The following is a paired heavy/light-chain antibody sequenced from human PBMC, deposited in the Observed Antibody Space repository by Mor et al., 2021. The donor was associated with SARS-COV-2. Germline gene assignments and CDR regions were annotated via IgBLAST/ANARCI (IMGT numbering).Heavy chain of an antibody. CDR1: GFTFNTYA. Sequence: EVQLLESGGGLVQPGESLRLSCAASGFTFNTYAMSWVRQAPGKGLEWVSFIRGTGGDTYYADSVKGRFSISRDNSKNTLYLQMNSLRVEDTGVYYCAKEGPGVQGIGWYFDLWGRGTLVTVSS. D-gene: IGHD3-10*01. V-gene: IGHV3-23*01. CDR2: IRGTGGDT. CDR3: AKEGPGVQGIGWYFDL. J-gene: IGHJ2*01.
Light chain of an antibody. CDR1: QNINNW. CDR2: KAS. Sequence: DIQMTQSPSTLSASVGDRVTITCRASQNINNWLAWYQQKPGKAPKLLVYKASSLESGVPSRFSGSGSGTEFTLTISSLQPDDFATYYCHQYNTYFTFGPGTKVDIK. V-gene: IGKV1-5*03. J-gene: IGKJ3*01. CDR3: HQYNTYFT.